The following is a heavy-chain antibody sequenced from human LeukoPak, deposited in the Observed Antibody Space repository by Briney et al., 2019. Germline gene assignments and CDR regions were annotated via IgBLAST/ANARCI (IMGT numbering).Heavy chain of an antibody. J-gene: IGHJ6*03. CDR1: GGSISSHY. CDR2: IYYSGST. Sequence: SETLSLTCTVSGGSISSHYWSWIRPPPGKGLEWIGYIYYSGSTNYNPSLKSRVTISVDTSKNQFSLKLSSVTAADTAVYYCARVGSSWYGIYYYYYYMDVWGKGTTVTVSS. CDR3: ARVGSSWYGIYYYYYYMDV. D-gene: IGHD6-13*01. V-gene: IGHV4-59*11.